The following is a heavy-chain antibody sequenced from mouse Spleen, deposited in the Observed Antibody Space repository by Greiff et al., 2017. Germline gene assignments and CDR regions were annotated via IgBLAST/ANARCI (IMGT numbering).Heavy chain of an antibody. D-gene: IGHD3-1*01. V-gene: IGHV1-22*01. J-gene: IGHJ3*01. CDR2: INPNNGGT. CDR1: GYTFTDYN. Sequence: EVQLQQSGPELVKPGASVKMSCKASGYTFTDYNMHWVKQSHGKSLEWIGYINPNNGGTSYNQKFKGKATLTVNKSSSTAYMELRSLTSEDSAVYYCARRARATFLFAYWGQGTLVTVSA. CDR3: ARRARATFLFAY.